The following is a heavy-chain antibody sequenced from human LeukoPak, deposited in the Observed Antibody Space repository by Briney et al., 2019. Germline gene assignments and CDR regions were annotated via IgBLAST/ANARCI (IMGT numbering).Heavy chain of an antibody. V-gene: IGHV3-9*01. Sequence: GGSLRLSCAASGFTLDDYAMHWVRQAPGKGLEWVSGISWISGSIGYADSVKGRFTISRDNAKNSLYLQMNSLRAEDTALYYCAKLDSSDYDYIAYGMDVWGQGPTVTVSS. D-gene: IGHD4-11*01. J-gene: IGHJ6*02. CDR3: AKLDSSDYDYIAYGMDV. CDR1: GFTLDDYA. CDR2: ISWISGSI.